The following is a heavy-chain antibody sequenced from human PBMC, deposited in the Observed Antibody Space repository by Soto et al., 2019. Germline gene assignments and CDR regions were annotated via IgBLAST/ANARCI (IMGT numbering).Heavy chain of an antibody. V-gene: IGHV1-58*01. CDR2: ILVGSGQT. CDR3: AAISSGYYRVFDY. Sequence: ASVKVSCKASGATFTRSTVNWFRQARGQPPEWIGWILVGSGQTNYAQKFQGRVAITRDMSTYTAYLELNSLRSDDTAVYYCAAISSGYYRVFDYWGQGTLVTVSS. J-gene: IGHJ4*02. CDR1: GATFTRST. D-gene: IGHD3-22*01.